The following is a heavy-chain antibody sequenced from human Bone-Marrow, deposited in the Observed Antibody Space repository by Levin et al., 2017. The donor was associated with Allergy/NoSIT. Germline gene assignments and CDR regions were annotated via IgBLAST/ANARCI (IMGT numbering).Heavy chain of an antibody. Sequence: ASVKVSCKASGYTFTGYYMHWVRQAPGQGLEWMGWINPNSGGTNYAQKFQGRVTMTRDTSISTAYMELSRLRSDDTAVYYCARDGRNSGYSSTSPNDYWGQGTLVTVSS. CDR2: INPNSGGT. CDR3: ARDGRNSGYSSTSPNDY. J-gene: IGHJ4*02. V-gene: IGHV1-2*02. D-gene: IGHD6-19*01. CDR1: GYTFTGYY.